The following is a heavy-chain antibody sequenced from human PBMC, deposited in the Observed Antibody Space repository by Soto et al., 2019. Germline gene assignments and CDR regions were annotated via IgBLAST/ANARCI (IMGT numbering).Heavy chain of an antibody. Sequence: SETLSLTCTVSGGSISSGGYYWSWIRQHPGKGLEWIGYIYYSGSTYYNPSLKSRVTISVDTSKNQFSLKLSSVTAADTAVYYCARDVRDSSSPHYYYYYYMDVWGKGTTVTVSS. V-gene: IGHV4-31*03. D-gene: IGHD6-6*01. CDR2: IYYSGST. CDR1: GGSISSGGYY. J-gene: IGHJ6*03. CDR3: ARDVRDSSSPHYYYYYYMDV.